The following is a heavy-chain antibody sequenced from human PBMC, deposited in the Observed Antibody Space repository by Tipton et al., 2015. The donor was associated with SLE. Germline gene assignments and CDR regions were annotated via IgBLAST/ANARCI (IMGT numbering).Heavy chain of an antibody. CDR2: VSDDGSDR. CDR1: GFTFSNYA. V-gene: IGHV3-30-3*01. J-gene: IGHJ6*02. D-gene: IGHD2-8*01. Sequence: SLRLSCAASGFTFSNYAIHWVRQAPGKGLEWVAIVSDDGSDRYYADSVRGRFTISRDNSKNTLFLQMNSLTTEDTAVFYCARGGAHCTSGICYNYYYGMDVWGRGTTVTVSS. CDR3: ARGGAHCTSGICYNYYYGMDV.